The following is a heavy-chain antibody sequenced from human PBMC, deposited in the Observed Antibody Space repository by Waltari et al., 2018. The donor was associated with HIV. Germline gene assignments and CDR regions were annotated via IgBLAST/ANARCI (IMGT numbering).Heavy chain of an antibody. J-gene: IGHJ4*02. CDR3: ARGQYCSGGSCYAAFDY. Sequence: QVQLQESGPGLVKPSETLSLTCTVPGGSISGYYWSWIRQPAGKGLAWIGRIHSSGSTNYNPSLKSRVTMSVDTSKNQFSLKVTSVTAADTAVYYCARGQYCSGGSCYAAFDYWGQGTLVTVSS. V-gene: IGHV4-4*07. D-gene: IGHD2-15*01. CDR2: IHSSGST. CDR1: GGSISGYY.